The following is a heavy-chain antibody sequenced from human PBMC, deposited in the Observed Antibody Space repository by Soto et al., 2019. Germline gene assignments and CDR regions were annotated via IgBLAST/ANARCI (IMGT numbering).Heavy chain of an antibody. J-gene: IGHJ4*02. Sequence: PSETLSLTCAVYGGSFSGYYWSWIRQPPGKGLEWIGEINHSGSTNYNPSLKSRVTISVDTSKNQFSLKLSSVTAADTAVYYCARRDHSSSSGGPYFDYWGQGTLVTVSS. D-gene: IGHD6-6*01. CDR3: ARRDHSSSSGGPYFDY. CDR1: GGSFSGYY. CDR2: INHSGST. V-gene: IGHV4-34*01.